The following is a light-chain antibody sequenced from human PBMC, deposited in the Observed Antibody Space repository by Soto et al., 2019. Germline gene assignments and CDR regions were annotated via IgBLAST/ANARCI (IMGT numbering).Light chain of an antibody. J-gene: IGKJ1*01. V-gene: IGKV3-11*01. CDR2: GAS. CDR3: QERSNWPRTA. Sequence: EIVLTQSPATLSLSPGERATLSCRTSQSISTYLAWYQQRPGQAPRLLIYGASHRASGIPARFSGSGSGTDLTLTISSLEPEDFAVYYCQERSNWPRTAFGQGTKVDIK. CDR1: QSISTY.